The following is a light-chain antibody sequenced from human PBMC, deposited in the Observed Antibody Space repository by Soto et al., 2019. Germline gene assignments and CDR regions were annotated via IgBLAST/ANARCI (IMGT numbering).Light chain of an antibody. CDR2: GAS. J-gene: IGKJ5*01. CDR1: QTVPSR. Sequence: EIVMTQAPATLSVSPGEGPTLSCRASQTVPSRIAWYQQKHGQXPSXXIYGASTRATGVPDRFSGTGSGTDFTLTISRLEPDDCAVYVGQQYSALPMTFGQGTRLEIK. CDR3: QQYSALPMT. V-gene: IGKV3-15*01.